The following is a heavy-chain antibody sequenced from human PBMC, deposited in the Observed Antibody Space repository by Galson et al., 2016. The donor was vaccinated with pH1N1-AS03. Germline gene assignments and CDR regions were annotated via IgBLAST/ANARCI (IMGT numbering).Heavy chain of an antibody. CDR2: ITPLFGAA. D-gene: IGHD3-3*01. Sequence: SVKVSCKASGGSLNTYTITWVRQAPGQRFEWLGGITPLFGAANYAQKFQGRVTITADESTTTAYMELSSLRSEDTAVYYCARGPSRFLDRYYYFGMDVWGQGTTVTVSS. J-gene: IGHJ6*02. V-gene: IGHV1-69*13. CDR1: GGSLNTYT. CDR3: ARGPSRFLDRYYYFGMDV.